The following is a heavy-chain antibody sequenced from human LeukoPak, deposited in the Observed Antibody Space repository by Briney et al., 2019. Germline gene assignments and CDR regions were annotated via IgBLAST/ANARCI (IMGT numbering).Heavy chain of an antibody. CDR1: GFSFSSYG. V-gene: IGHV3-30*03. D-gene: IGHD3-10*01. CDR3: ADESGFDY. Sequence: GRSLRLFCAASGFSFSSYGMHWVRQAPGKGLEWVAVISFDGTTKYYADSVKGRFTISRDNSKNTLYLQMDSLRLEDTAVYYCADESGFDYWGQGTLVTVSS. CDR2: ISFDGTTK. J-gene: IGHJ4*02.